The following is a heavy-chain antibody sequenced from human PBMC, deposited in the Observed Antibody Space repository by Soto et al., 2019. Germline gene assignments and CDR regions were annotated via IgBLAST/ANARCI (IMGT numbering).Heavy chain of an antibody. CDR3: AKAGPEVGATWYFDY. Sequence: GGSLRLSCAASGFTFSSYGMHWVRQAPGKGLEWVAVISYDGSNKYYADSVKGRFTISRDNSKNTLYLQMNSLRAEDTAVYYCAKAGPEVGATWYFDYWGQGTLVTVSS. V-gene: IGHV3-30*18. CDR2: ISYDGSNK. J-gene: IGHJ4*02. D-gene: IGHD1-26*01. CDR1: GFTFSSYG.